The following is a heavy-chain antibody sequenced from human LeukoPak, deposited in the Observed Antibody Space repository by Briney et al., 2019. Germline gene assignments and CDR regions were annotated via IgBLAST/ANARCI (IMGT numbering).Heavy chain of an antibody. J-gene: IGHJ6*02. V-gene: IGHV1-18*01. CDR1: GYTFTSYG. Sequence: ASVKVSCKASGYTFTSYGISWVRQAPGQGLEWMGWISAYNGNTNYAQKFQGRVTITADESTSTAYMELSSLRSEDTAVYYCARVSPIPAAGSSYYFAMDVWGQGTTVTVSS. D-gene: IGHD6-13*01. CDR3: ARVSPIPAAGSSYYFAMDV. CDR2: ISAYNGNT.